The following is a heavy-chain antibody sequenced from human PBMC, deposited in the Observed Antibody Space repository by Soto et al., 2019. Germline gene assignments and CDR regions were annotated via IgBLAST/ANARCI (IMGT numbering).Heavy chain of an antibody. V-gene: IGHV4-31*03. D-gene: IGHD6-6*01. Sequence: SETLSLTCTVSGGSISSGGYYWSWIRQHPGKGLEWIGYIYYSGSTYYNPSLKSRVTISVDTSKNQFSLKLSSVTAADTAVYYCERVDDSSSSIYFQHWGQGTKVTVSS. CDR2: IYYSGST. J-gene: IGHJ1*01. CDR3: ERVDDSSSSIYFQH. CDR1: GGSISSGGYY.